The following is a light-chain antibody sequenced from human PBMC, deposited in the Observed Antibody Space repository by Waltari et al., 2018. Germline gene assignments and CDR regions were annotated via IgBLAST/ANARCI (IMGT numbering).Light chain of an antibody. CDR2: EVS. CDR1: QSLLHSDGKTY. Sequence: IVMTQTPLSLSVTPGQPASISCKSSQSLLHSDGKTYLYWYLQKSGQSPQLLIYEVSNRFPGVPDRFSASGSGTEVTLKISRVEADDVGVYYCMQSIHLLTFVGGTKVEIK. CDR3: MQSIHLLT. J-gene: IGKJ4*01. V-gene: IGKV2D-29*02.